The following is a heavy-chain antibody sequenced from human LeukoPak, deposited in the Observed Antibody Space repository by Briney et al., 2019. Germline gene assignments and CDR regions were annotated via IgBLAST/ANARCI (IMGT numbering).Heavy chain of an antibody. CDR3: ARPSSVGALNAFDI. V-gene: IGHV3-48*03. CDR1: GFTFSSYE. J-gene: IGHJ3*02. Sequence: PGGSLRLSCAVSGFTFSSYEMNWVRQAPGKGLEWVSYISSSGSTIYYADSVKGRFTISRDNAKNSLYLQMNSLRAEDTAVYYCARPSSVGALNAFDIWGQGTMVTVSS. D-gene: IGHD1-26*01. CDR2: ISSSGSTI.